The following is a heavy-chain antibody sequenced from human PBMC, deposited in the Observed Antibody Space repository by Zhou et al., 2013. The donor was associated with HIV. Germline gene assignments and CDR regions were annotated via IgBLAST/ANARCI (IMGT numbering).Heavy chain of an antibody. Sequence: QVRLTQSGTEVKRPGASVTVSCKVSGYTLSELSIHWVRQAPGRGLEWISGLDGANRRTIYAQRFQGRVDLIDDSDDDTAYLKIGGLQLDDTAVYYCAREIYCRGGDCLDSDTQDYWGQGTLVTVSS. D-gene: IGHD2-15*01. CDR1: GYTLSELS. CDR2: LDGANRRT. J-gene: IGHJ4*02. V-gene: IGHV1-24*01. CDR3: AREIYCRGGDCLDSDTQDY.